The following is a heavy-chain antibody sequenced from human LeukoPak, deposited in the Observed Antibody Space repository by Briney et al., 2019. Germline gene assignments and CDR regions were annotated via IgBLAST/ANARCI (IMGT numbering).Heavy chain of an antibody. CDR2: IYISGST. V-gene: IGHV4-4*07. Sequence: PSETLSLTCTVSGGSISSYYWSWIRQPAGKGLEWIGRIYISGSTNYNPSLKSRVTMSVDTSKNQFSLKLSSVTAADTAVYYCARVRYCSTNRCYDREFDNWGQGTLVTVSS. D-gene: IGHD2-2*01. J-gene: IGHJ4*02. CDR1: GGSISSYY. CDR3: ARVRYCSTNRCYDREFDN.